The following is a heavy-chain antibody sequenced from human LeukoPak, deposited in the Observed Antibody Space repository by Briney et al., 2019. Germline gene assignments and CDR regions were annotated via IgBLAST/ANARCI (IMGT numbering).Heavy chain of an antibody. Sequence: ASVKVSCKASGYTFTGYYMHWVRQAPGQGLEWMGWMNPNSGNTGYAQKFQGRVTMTRNTSISTAYMELSSLISEDTAVYYCARGIRNQLLSEYWGQGSLVTVSS. CDR3: ARGIRNQLLSEY. D-gene: IGHD2-2*01. V-gene: IGHV1-8*01. J-gene: IGHJ4*02. CDR1: GYTFTGYY. CDR2: MNPNSGNT.